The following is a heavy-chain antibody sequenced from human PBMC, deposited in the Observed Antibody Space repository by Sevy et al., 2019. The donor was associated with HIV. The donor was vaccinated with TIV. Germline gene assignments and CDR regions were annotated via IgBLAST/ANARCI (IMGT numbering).Heavy chain of an antibody. CDR2: INPSGVSA. Sequence: ASVKVSCKASGYTFTSNYMHWVRQAPGQGLEWMGIINPSGVSASYAQKFQGRVTVTMDTSTSTVYMELSSLRSEDTAVYYCARDRAAAGKKYYYYAMDVWGQGTTVTVSS. D-gene: IGHD6-13*01. CDR3: ARDRAAAGKKYYYYAMDV. CDR1: GYTFTSNY. V-gene: IGHV1-46*01. J-gene: IGHJ6*02.